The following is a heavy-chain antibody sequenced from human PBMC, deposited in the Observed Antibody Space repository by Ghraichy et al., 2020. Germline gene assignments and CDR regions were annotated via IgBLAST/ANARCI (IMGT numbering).Heavy chain of an antibody. Sequence: SQTLSLTCAISGDSVSNNSSAWNWIRQSPSRGLEWLGRTYYRSKYYHDYAVSVRSRITINPDTSKYQFSLQLNSVTTADTAVYYCVRELWSPGVYYFDYWGQGTLVTVSA. J-gene: IGHJ4*02. CDR1: GDSVSNNSSA. D-gene: IGHD5-18*01. CDR2: TYYRSKYYH. V-gene: IGHV6-1*01. CDR3: VRELWSPGVYYFDY.